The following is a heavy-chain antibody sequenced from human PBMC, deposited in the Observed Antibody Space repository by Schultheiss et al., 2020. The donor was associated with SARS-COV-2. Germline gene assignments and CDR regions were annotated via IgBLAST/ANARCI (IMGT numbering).Heavy chain of an antibody. CDR3: ARRGLLWWAVAFDY. CDR1: GGSISSGGYS. CDR2: IYYSGST. D-gene: IGHD2-21*01. J-gene: IGHJ4*02. V-gene: IGHV4-30-4*07. Sequence: SETLSLTCAVSGGSISSGGYSWSWIRQPPGKGLEWIGYIYYSGSTNYNPSLKSLVTISVDTSKNQFSLKLSSVTAADTAVYYCARRGLLWWAVAFDYWGQGTLVTVSS.